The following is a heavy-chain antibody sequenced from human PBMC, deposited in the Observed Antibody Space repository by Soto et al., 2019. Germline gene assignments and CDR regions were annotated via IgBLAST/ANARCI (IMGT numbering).Heavy chain of an antibody. D-gene: IGHD2-8*01. CDR1: GFTFSSYG. V-gene: IGHV3-30*18. CDR3: AKEGEADPEWNYYYYGLEV. Sequence: GSLRLSCAASGFTFSSYGMHWVRQAPGEGLEWVAVISYDGSNKYYADSVKGRFTISRDNSKNTLYLQMNSLRAEDTAVYYCAKEGEADPEWNYYYYGLEVWGQSTTVTVSX. CDR2: ISYDGSNK. J-gene: IGHJ6*02.